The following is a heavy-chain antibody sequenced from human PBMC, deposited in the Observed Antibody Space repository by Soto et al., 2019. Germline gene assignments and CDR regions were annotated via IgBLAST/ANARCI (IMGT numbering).Heavy chain of an antibody. CDR3: AKGRYRIGWYDPYFDY. V-gene: IGHV3-23*01. D-gene: IGHD6-19*01. J-gene: IGHJ4*02. Sequence: EVQLLEAGGGLVQPGGSLRLSCAASGFTFNSSAMSWVRQAPGKGLEWVSTTSGGAGSTYYADSVKGRFTISRDNSKNTLYLQMNSLIADDTAVYYCAKGRYRIGWYDPYFDYWGQGTLVTVSS. CDR1: GFTFNSSA. CDR2: TSGGAGST.